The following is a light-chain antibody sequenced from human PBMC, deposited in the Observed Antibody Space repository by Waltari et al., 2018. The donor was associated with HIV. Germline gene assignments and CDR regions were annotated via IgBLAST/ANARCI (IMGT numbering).Light chain of an antibody. Sequence: QSALTQPPSASGSPGQSVTISCTGTSSDVGDYNYVSWYQQHPGTAPTLMLYEVSKRPSWVPARFSGSKSGNTASLTVSVLQAEDEAEYYCWSYAGSNNPVVFGGGTKLTVL. J-gene: IGLJ2*01. CDR3: WSYAGSNNPVV. V-gene: IGLV2-8*01. CDR1: SSDVGDYNY. CDR2: EVS.